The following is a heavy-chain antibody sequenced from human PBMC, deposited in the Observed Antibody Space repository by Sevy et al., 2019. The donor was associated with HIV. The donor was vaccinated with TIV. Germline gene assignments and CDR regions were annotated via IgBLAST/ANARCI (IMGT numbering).Heavy chain of an antibody. CDR3: ARDWVYDTSGYYLEAAFDI. V-gene: IGHV3-74*01. Sequence: GGSQRLSCAASGFTFSSYWMHWVRQAPGKGLVWVSRINSDRSSTNFADSVKGRFTMSRDNAKNTLYLQLNSLRAEDTAVYYCARDWVYDTSGYYLEAAFDIWGQGTMVTVSS. J-gene: IGHJ3*02. CDR2: INSDRSST. D-gene: IGHD3-22*01. CDR1: GFTFSSYW.